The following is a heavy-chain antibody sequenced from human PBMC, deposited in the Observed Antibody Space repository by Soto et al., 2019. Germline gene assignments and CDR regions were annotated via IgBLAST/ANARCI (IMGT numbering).Heavy chain of an antibody. J-gene: IGHJ4*02. D-gene: IGHD4-17*01. V-gene: IGHV4-59*01. CDR1: GGSISSYY. CDR2: IYYSVST. CDR3: ARDYYGDGIDY. Sequence: SETLSLTCTVSGGSISSYYWSWIRQPPGKGLEWIGYIYYSVSTNYNPSLKSRVTISVDTSKNQFSLKLSSVTAADTAVYYCARDYYGDGIDYWGQGTLVTSPQ.